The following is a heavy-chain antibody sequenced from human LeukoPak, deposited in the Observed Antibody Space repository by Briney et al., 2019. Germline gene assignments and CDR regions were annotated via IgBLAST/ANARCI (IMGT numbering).Heavy chain of an antibody. CDR2: IRQDGSEK. J-gene: IGHJ5*02. CDR3: AREGDFWTGFSPNWLDP. Sequence: GGSLRLSCVDSGLNFEAYWMAWVRQAPGKGPEWVASIRQDGSEKNYVDSVRGRFTISRDNAKNSLYLQMNSLRAEDTAVYYCAREGDFWTGFSPNWLDPWGQGTLVTVSS. D-gene: IGHD3/OR15-3a*01. CDR1: GLNFEAYW. V-gene: IGHV3-7*01.